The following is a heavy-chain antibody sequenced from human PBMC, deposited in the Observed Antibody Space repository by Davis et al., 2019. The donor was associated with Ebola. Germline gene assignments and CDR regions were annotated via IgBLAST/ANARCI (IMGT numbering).Heavy chain of an antibody. CDR2: ISAYNGNT. V-gene: IGHV1-18*01. Sequence: AASVKVSCKASGGTFTSYGISWVRQAPGQGLEWMGWISAYNGNTNYAQKLQGRVTMTTDTSTSTAYMELRSLRSDDTAVYYCARAEYNWNYFAYWGQGTLVTVSS. CDR3: ARAEYNWNYFAY. CDR1: GGTFTSYG. J-gene: IGHJ4*02. D-gene: IGHD1-20*01.